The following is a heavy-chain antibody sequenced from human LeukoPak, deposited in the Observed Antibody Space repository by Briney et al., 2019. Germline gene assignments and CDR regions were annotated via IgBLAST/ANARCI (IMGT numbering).Heavy chain of an antibody. Sequence: PGGSLRLSCIASGFTFSSFWMTWLRQAPGKGLEWVANIKHDGSVQYCVDSVKGRFTLSRDNAKNSVYLQMHNLRGDDTAVYYCARPGTHCDGGSCSPWGYWGQGTLVTVSS. V-gene: IGHV3-7*03. D-gene: IGHD2-15*01. J-gene: IGHJ4*02. CDR2: IKHDGSVQ. CDR1: GFTFSSFW. CDR3: ARPGTHCDGGSCSPWGY.